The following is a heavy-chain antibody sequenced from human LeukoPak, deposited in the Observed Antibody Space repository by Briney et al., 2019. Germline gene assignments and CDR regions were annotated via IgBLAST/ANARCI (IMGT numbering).Heavy chain of an antibody. CDR3: ARGLDGEFDY. CDR1: GYTFTSYY. D-gene: IGHD3-10*01. V-gene: IGHV1-46*01. Sequence: GASVKVSCKASGYTFTSYYIHWVRQAPGQGLEWMGVINPSGTSTNYAQKFQGRVTMTRDTSISTAYMELSRLRSDDTAVYYCARGLDGEFDYWGQGTLVTVSS. J-gene: IGHJ4*02. CDR2: INPSGTST.